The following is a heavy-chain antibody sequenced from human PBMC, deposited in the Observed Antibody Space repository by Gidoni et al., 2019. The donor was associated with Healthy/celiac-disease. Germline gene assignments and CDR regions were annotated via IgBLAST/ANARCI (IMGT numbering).Heavy chain of an antibody. J-gene: IGHJ2*01. CDR2: INHSGST. D-gene: IGHD6-6*01. Sequence: QVQLQQWGAGLLKPSETLSLTCAVYGGSFSGYYWSWIRQPPGKGLEWLGEINHSGSTNYNPSLKSRVTISVDTSKNQFALKLSSVTAADTAVYYCARVCLRYRSSSRYFDLWGRGTLVTVSS. CDR3: ARVCLRYRSSSRYFDL. V-gene: IGHV4-34*01. CDR1: GGSFSGYY.